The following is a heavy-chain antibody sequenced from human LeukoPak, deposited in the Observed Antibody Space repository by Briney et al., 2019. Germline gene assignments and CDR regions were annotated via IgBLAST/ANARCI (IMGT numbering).Heavy chain of an antibody. Sequence: SETLSLTCAVSGGSISSGGYSWSWIRQPSGKGLEWIGYIYHSGSTYYNPSLKSRVTISVDRSKNQFSLKLSSVTAADTAVYYCARASGAFDIWGQGTMVTVSS. CDR1: GGSISSGGYS. D-gene: IGHD3-10*01. J-gene: IGHJ3*02. CDR2: IYHSGST. V-gene: IGHV4-30-2*01. CDR3: ARASGAFDI.